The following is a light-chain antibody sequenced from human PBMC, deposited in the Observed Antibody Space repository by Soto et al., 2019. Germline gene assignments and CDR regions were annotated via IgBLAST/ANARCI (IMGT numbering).Light chain of an antibody. V-gene: IGKV3-20*01. CDR3: QHYGSLVLT. Sequence: IVLTQSPGTLSLSPGESATLSCRASQSVSRTSLAWYQQKPGQAPRLLIYGASSRATGIPDRFSGSGSGTDFTLTISRLEPEDFAVYYCQHYGSLVLTFGGGTKVEIK. J-gene: IGKJ4*01. CDR1: QSVSRTS. CDR2: GAS.